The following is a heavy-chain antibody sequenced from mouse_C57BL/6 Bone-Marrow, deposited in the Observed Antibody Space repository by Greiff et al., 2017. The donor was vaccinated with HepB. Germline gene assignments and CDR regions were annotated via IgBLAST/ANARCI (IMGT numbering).Heavy chain of an antibody. CDR1: GYSFTDYN. J-gene: IGHJ1*03. V-gene: IGHV1-39*01. D-gene: IGHD1-1*01. CDR2: INPNYGTT. Sequence: VQLQQSGPELVKPGASVKTSCKASGYSFTDYNMNWVKQSNGKSLEWIGVINPNYGTTSYNQKFKGKATLTVDQSSSTAYIQLNSLTSEDSAVYYCASYYGSSYGYFDVWGTGTTVTVSS. CDR3: ASYYGSSYGYFDV.